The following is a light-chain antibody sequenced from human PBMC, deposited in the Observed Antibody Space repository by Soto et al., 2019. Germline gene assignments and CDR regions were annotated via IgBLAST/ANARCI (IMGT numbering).Light chain of an antibody. CDR1: SSNIGAGYD. Sequence: QSVLTQPPSVSGAPGQRGTISCTGSSSNIGAGYDVHWYQQLPGTAPKLLIYGNSNRPSGVPDRFSGSKSGTSASLAITGLQAEDEADYYRQSYDGSLSGWVFGGGTKVTVL. CDR3: QSYDGSLSGWV. J-gene: IGLJ3*02. V-gene: IGLV1-40*01. CDR2: GNS.